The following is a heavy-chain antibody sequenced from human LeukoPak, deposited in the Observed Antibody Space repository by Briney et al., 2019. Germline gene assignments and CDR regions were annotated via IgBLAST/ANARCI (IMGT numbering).Heavy chain of an antibody. Sequence: SETLSLTCTVSGGSISSGGYYWSWLRQHSGRGLEWFGYIYDSGSTYYNPSLKSRVTISVDTSKSHFSLKLSSVTAADTAVYYCARDFHGMVAYFDYWGQGTLVTVSS. D-gene: IGHD2-15*01. J-gene: IGHJ4*02. CDR2: IYDSGST. CDR3: ARDFHGMVAYFDY. CDR1: GGSISSGGYY. V-gene: IGHV4-31*03.